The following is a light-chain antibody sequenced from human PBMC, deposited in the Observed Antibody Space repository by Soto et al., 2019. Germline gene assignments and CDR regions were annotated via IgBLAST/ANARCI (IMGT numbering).Light chain of an antibody. CDR3: SSYTSSSTRV. Sequence: QSALTQPASVSGSPGQSITISCTGTSGDVGGYNYVSWYQQHPGKAPKLMIYEVSNRPSGVSDRFSGSKSGNRAYLTISGLQAEDEADYYCSSYTSSSTRVFGTGTKVTVL. V-gene: IGLV2-14*01. CDR1: SGDVGGYNY. CDR2: EVS. J-gene: IGLJ1*01.